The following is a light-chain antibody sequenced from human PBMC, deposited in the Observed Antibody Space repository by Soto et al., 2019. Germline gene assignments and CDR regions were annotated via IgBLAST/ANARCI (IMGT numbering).Light chain of an antibody. CDR1: SSDVGGYNY. J-gene: IGLJ2*01. Sequence: QSVLTQPPSASGSPGQSVTISCTGSSSDVGGYNYVSWYQHHPGKAPELLIYEVNKRPSGVPDRFSGSQSGNTASLTVSGLQAEDEADYYCSSYAGSQNLVFGGGTKLTVL. V-gene: IGLV2-8*01. CDR3: SSYAGSQNLV. CDR2: EVN.